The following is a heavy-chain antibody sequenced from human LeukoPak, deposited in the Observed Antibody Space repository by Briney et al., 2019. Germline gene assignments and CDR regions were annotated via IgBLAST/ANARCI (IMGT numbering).Heavy chain of an antibody. CDR2: ISSSSSTI. D-gene: IGHD3-22*01. J-gene: IGHJ4*02. CDR3: RADPTYYYDSSGYYNY. Sequence: PGGSLRLSCAASGVTFSSYSMNWVRQAPGKGLEWVSYISSSSSTIYYADSVKGRFTISRDNAKNSLYLQMNSLRAEDTAVYYCRADPTYYYDSSGYYNYWGQGTLVTVSS. V-gene: IGHV3-48*01. CDR1: GVTFSSYS.